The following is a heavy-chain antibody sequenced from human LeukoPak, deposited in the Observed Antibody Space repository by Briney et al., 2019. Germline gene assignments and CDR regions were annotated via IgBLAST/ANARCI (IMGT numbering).Heavy chain of an antibody. Sequence: SQTLSLTCAISGDSVSSNSAAWNWIRQSPSRGLEWLGRTYYRSKWYNDYAVSVKSRITINPDTSKNQLSLQLNSVTPEDTAVYYCARDAILRYFDWLTGSNWFDPWGQGTLVTVSS. D-gene: IGHD3-9*01. J-gene: IGHJ5*02. CDR3: ARDAILRYFDWLTGSNWFDP. V-gene: IGHV6-1*01. CDR1: GDSVSSNSAA. CDR2: TYYRSKWYN.